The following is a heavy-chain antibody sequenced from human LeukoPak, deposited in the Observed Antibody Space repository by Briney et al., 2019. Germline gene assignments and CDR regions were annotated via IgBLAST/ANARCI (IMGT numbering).Heavy chain of an antibody. CDR2: MNPNSGNT. J-gene: IGHJ4*02. D-gene: IGHD3-3*01. CDR1: GYDFSDYD. V-gene: IGHV1-8*03. Sequence: ASVKVSCKTSGYDFSDYDINWVRQATGQGLEWMGWMNPNSGNTGYAQKFQGRVTITRNTSISTAYMELSSLRSEDTAVYYCARGGPTYYDFWSGYKYDYYFDYWGQGTLVTVSS. CDR3: ARGGPTYYDFWSGYKYDYYFDY.